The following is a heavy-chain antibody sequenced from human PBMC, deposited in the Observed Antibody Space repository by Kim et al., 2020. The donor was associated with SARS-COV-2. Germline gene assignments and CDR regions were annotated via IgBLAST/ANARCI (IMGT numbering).Heavy chain of an antibody. CDR3: ARQGGSYYRDDAFDI. CDR1: GYSFTSYW. D-gene: IGHD1-26*01. V-gene: IGHV5-51*01. J-gene: IGHJ3*02. CDR2: IYPGDSDT. Sequence: GESLKISCKGSGYSFTSYWIGWVRQMPGKGLEWMGIIYPGDSDTRYSPSFQGQVTISADKSISTAYLQWSSLKASDTAIYYCARQGGSYYRDDAFDIWGQGTMVTVSS.